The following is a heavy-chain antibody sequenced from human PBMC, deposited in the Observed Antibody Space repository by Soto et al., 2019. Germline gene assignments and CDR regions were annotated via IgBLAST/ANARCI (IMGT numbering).Heavy chain of an antibody. J-gene: IGHJ4*02. CDR3: ATYYDYVWGSYRSPRHFDY. CDR1: GYSFTSYW. Sequence: PGESLKISCKGSGYSFTSYWIGWVRQMPGKGLEWMGIIYPGDSDTRYSPSFQGQVTISADKSISTAYLQWSSLKASDTAMYYCATYYDYVWGSYRSPRHFDYWGQGALVTVSS. D-gene: IGHD3-16*02. CDR2: IYPGDSDT. V-gene: IGHV5-51*01.